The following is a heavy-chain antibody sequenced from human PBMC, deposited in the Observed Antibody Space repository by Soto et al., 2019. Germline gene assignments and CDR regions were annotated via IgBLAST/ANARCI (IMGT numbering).Heavy chain of an antibody. J-gene: IGHJ6*02. V-gene: IGHV1-18*04. CDR1: GYTFTTYA. CDR2: INPYNDNT. CDR3: ARGDMDV. Sequence: ASVKVSCKASGYTFTTYAINWVRKAPGQGLESMGWINPYNDNTFYAQNLQGRITMTTDRSTTTAYMELRSLRSDDTAVYYCARGDMDVWGQRTRVTVSS.